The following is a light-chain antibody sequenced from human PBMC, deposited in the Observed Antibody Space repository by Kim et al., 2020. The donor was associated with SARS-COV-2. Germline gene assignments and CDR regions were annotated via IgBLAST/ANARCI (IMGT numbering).Light chain of an antibody. CDR2: GAS. V-gene: IGKV3-15*01. Sequence: EIVMTQSPAPLSVSPGERATLSCRASQSVSNNLAWYQQKPGQAPRLLIYGASTRATGIPARFSGGGSGTEFTLTISSLQSEDFAVYYCQQYNNWHTWTFGQGTKVDIK. CDR3: QQYNNWHTWT. CDR1: QSVSNN. J-gene: IGKJ1*01.